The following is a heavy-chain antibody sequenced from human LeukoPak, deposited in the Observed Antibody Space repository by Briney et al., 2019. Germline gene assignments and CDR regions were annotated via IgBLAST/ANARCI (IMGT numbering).Heavy chain of an antibody. D-gene: IGHD4/OR15-4a*01. CDR1: GGSIRSSYYY. CDR3: ARDSWDYIAMDV. J-gene: IGHJ6*02. V-gene: IGHV4-39*02. Sequence: PSETLSLTCTVSGGSIRSSYYYWGWIRQPPGKGLEWIGSIYDSGSTYYNPSLKSRVTISVDTSKNQFSLKLNSVTAADTAVYYCARDSWDYIAMDVWGPGTTVIVSS. CDR2: IYDSGST.